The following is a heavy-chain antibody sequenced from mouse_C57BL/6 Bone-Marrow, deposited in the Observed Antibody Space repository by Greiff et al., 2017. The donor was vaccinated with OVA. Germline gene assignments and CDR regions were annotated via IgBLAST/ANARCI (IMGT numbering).Heavy chain of an antibody. J-gene: IGHJ1*03. D-gene: IGHD1-1*01. Sequence: EVKLVESGGGLVKPGGSLKLSCAASGFTFSSYAMSWVRQTPEKRLEWVATISDGGSYTYYPDNVKGRFTISRDNAKNNLYLQMSHLKSEDTAMYYCAREAYGSSPYWYFDVWGTGTTVTVAS. CDR3: AREAYGSSPYWYFDV. V-gene: IGHV5-4*01. CDR1: GFTFSSYA. CDR2: ISDGGSYT.